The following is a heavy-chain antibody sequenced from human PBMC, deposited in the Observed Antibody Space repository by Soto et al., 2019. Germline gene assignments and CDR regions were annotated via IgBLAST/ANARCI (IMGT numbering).Heavy chain of an antibody. V-gene: IGHV3-73*01. Sequence: GGSLRLSCAASGFTFSGSAMHWVRQASGKGLEWVGRIRSKANSYATAYAASVKGRFTISRDDSKNTAYLQMNSLKTEDTAVYYCTAFTGYSSSWYGPSDRKESFDYWGQGTLVTVSS. D-gene: IGHD6-13*01. CDR3: TAFTGYSSSWYGPSDRKESFDY. CDR1: GFTFSGSA. CDR2: IRSKANSYAT. J-gene: IGHJ4*02.